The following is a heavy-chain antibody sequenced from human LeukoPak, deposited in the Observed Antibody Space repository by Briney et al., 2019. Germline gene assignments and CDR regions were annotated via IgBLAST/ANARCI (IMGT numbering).Heavy chain of an antibody. CDR2: IYYAGST. D-gene: IGHD4/OR15-4a*01. Sequence: SETLSLTCTVSGGSISSSSYYWGWIRQPPGKGLEWIGSIYYAGSTYYNPSLKSRVTLSVDTSTNHFSLNIKSVTAADTAMYYCARGRRIVVLPGRGYFDLWGRGTLVTVSS. V-gene: IGHV4-39*02. CDR3: ARGRRIVVLPGRGYFDL. J-gene: IGHJ2*01. CDR1: GGSISSSSYY.